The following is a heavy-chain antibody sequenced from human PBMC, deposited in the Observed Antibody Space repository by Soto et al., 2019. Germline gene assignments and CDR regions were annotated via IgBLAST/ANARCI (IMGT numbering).Heavy chain of an antibody. Sequence: HVQLVQSGGELKKPGASVKVSCNTSGYTFNTYFITWVRQAPGQGLEWMGWISPHNGNTNYAEKFQGRVTMTADTITTTADMELRKLRIDDTAVYYCARDTGSSFDYWGQGTPVTVSS. CDR3: ARDTGSSFDY. V-gene: IGHV1-18*01. D-gene: IGHD6-6*01. J-gene: IGHJ4*02. CDR2: ISPHNGNT. CDR1: GYTFNTYF.